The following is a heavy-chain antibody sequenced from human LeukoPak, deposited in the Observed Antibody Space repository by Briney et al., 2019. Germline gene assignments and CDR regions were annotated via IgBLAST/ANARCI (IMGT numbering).Heavy chain of an antibody. CDR2: MNPNTGNT. V-gene: IGHV1-8*01. D-gene: IGHD3-10*01. CDR3: AIDHYGSGSYPDY. Sequence: ASVKVSRKASGYTFTSHDINWVRLATAQGLEWMGWMNPNTGNTGYAQKFQARVTRTSDTSIRTAHMDLSSLSYEDTALDYCAIDHYGSGSYPDYWGQGTLVTVSS. CDR1: GYTFTSHD. J-gene: IGHJ4*02.